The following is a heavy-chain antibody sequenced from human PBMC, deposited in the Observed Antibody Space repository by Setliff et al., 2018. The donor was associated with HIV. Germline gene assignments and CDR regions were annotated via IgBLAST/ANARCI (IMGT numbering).Heavy chain of an antibody. Sequence: PGGSLRLSCAASGFTFSSYEMNWVRQAPGKGLEWVSYISSSSSYTNYADSVKGRFTISRDNAKNSLYLQMNSLRAEDTAAYYCARDYYDSSGSFDYWGQGTLVTVSS. CDR2: ISSSSSYT. J-gene: IGHJ4*02. CDR1: GFTFSSYE. V-gene: IGHV3-21*05. D-gene: IGHD3-22*01. CDR3: ARDYYDSSGSFDY.